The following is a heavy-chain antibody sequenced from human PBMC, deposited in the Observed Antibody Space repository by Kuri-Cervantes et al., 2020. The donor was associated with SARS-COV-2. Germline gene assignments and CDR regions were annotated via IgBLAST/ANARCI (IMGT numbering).Heavy chain of an antibody. J-gene: IGHJ4*02. CDR1: GGSVSNYY. CDR3: ARLSGSQGYYFGC. D-gene: IGHD1-26*01. CDR2: VSYTGNT. Sequence: SETLSLTCTVSGGSVSNYYWSWIRQPPGKGLEWIGYVSYTGNTYYNPSLKSRVAVSVETTKNQFSLNLRSVTAADTAVYYCARLSGSQGYYFGCWGQGTLVTVSS. V-gene: IGHV4-59*02.